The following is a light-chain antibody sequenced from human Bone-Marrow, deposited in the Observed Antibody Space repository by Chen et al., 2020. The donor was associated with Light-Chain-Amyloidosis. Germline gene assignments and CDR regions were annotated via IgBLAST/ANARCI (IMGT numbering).Light chain of an antibody. CDR3: QSADSSGTYEVI. J-gene: IGLJ2*01. CDR1: DLPTKY. V-gene: IGLV3-25*03. CDR2: RDT. Sequence: SYELTQPPSVSLSPGQTARITCSGDDLPTKYAYWYQQKPGQAPVLVIHRDTERPSGISERFSGSTSGTTATLTISGVQAEDEADYHCQSADSSGTYEVIFGGGTNLTVL.